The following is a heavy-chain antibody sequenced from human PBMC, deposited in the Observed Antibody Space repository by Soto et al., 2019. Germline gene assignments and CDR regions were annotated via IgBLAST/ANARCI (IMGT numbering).Heavy chain of an antibody. J-gene: IGHJ4*02. CDR1: GRSFSGYY. V-gene: IGHV4-34*01. CDR2: INHSGST. D-gene: IGHD2-21*01. Sequence: QVQLQQWGAGLLKPSETLSLTCAVYGRSFSGYYWSWIRQPPGKGLEWIGEINHSGSTNSNPSLKSRVTISVDTSKNHSSLKLSSLTAADTAVYYCARAYGGDVFDYWGQGTLVTVSS. CDR3: ARAYGGDVFDY.